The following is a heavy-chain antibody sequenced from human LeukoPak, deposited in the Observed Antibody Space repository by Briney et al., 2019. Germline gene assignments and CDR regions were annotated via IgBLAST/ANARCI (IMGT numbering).Heavy chain of an antibody. J-gene: IGHJ4*02. V-gene: IGHV4-39*01. Sequence: PSETLSLTCTVSGGSISSSSYFWGWIRQPPGKGLEWIGSIFYSGSTYYNPSLNSRVTISIDTSKSQFSLKLSSVTAADTAVYDCTRLDSRSSGDFWGQGTLVTVSS. CDR3: TRLDSRSSGDF. CDR1: GGSISSSSYF. D-gene: IGHD3-22*01. CDR2: IFYSGST.